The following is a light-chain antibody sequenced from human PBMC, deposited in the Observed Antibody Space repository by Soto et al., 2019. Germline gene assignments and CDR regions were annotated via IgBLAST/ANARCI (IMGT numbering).Light chain of an antibody. J-gene: IGKJ1*01. CDR2: GGS. CDR1: QRFSTNN. Sequence: FVLTQSPGTLSLSPGARATXYCRASQRFSTNNLSRYQWKHGQAPRLXIYGGSSRDTVITVRFSGSGSEKDFTITITRLEPEDFAMYHCQQYSSSRTFGQGTKVDIK. CDR3: QQYSSSRT. V-gene: IGKV3-20*01.